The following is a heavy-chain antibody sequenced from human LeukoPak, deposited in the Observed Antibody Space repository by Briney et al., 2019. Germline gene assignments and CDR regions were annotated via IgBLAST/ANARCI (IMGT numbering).Heavy chain of an antibody. D-gene: IGHD4-17*01. J-gene: IGHJ4*02. V-gene: IGHV1-46*01. CDR2: INPSGGST. Sequence: GASVKVSCKASGYTFTRYTMHWVRQAPGQGLEWMGIINPSGGSTSYAQKFQGRVTMTRDTSTSTVYMELSSLRSEDTAVYYCARETYGDYGYDYWGQGTLVTVSS. CDR1: GYTFTRYT. CDR3: ARETYGDYGYDY.